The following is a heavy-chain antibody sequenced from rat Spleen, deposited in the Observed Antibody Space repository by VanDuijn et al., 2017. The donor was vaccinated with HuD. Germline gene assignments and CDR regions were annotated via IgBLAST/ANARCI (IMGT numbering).Heavy chain of an antibody. J-gene: IGHJ2*01. CDR1: EFTFSDYY. CDR2: ISYDGSST. CDR3: ARLGGGPDY. V-gene: IGHV5-29*01. Sequence: EVQLVESGGGLVQPGRSLKLSCAASEFTFSDYYMAWVRQAPTKGLEWVATISYDGSSTYYRDSVKGRFTISRDNAKSTLYLQMDSLRSEDTATYYCARLGGGPDYWGQGVMVTVSS. D-gene: IGHD1-11*01.